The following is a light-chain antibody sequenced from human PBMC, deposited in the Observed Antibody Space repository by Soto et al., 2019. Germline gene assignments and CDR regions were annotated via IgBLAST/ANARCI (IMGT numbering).Light chain of an antibody. CDR2: GAS. V-gene: IGKV3-15*01. CDR3: QQYNNWPPLT. Sequence: ELVMTQSPATLSLSPGERATLSCRASQSVSNYLACYQQKPGQAPTLLIYGASTRATGIPARFSGGGSETEVTLTISRLESDDFAVYYCQQYNNWPPLTLGGGTKLDIK. CDR1: QSVSNY. J-gene: IGKJ4*01.